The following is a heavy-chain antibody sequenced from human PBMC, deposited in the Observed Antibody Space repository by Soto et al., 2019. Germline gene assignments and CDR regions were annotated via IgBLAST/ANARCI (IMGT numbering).Heavy chain of an antibody. J-gene: IGHJ5*02. CDR3: VRALGSRFMEWPRFDP. Sequence: SETLSLTCTVSGGSVSSAGYYWSWIRQHPGGGLEWIGYIYYSGSTDYNPSLKSRVTISVDMSKNQFSLKLRSVTAADTAVYYCVRALGSRFMEWPRFDPWGQGKLVTVSS. D-gene: IGHD3-3*01. CDR1: GGSVSSAGYY. V-gene: IGHV4-31*03. CDR2: IYYSGST.